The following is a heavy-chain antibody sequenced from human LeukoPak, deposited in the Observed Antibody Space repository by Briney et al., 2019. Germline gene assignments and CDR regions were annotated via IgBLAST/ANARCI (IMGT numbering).Heavy chain of an antibody. CDR1: GGSISSGSYY. J-gene: IGHJ4*02. CDR3: ARSYDSSGYSEYYFDY. CDR2: IYTSGST. V-gene: IGHV4-61*02. D-gene: IGHD3-22*01. Sequence: PSETLSLTCTVSGGSISSGSYYWSWIRQPAGKGLEWIGRIYTSGSTNYNPSLKSRVTISVDTSKNQFSLKLSSVTAADTAVYYCARSYDSSGYSEYYFDYWGQGTLVTVSS.